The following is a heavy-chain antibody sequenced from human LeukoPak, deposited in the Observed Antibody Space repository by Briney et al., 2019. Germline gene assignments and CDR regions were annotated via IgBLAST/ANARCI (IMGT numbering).Heavy chain of an antibody. CDR3: ARFVYRSWYDRAFDI. J-gene: IGHJ3*02. D-gene: IGHD6-13*01. V-gene: IGHV4-34*01. CDR1: GGSFSGYY. CDR2: INHSGST. Sequence: SETLSLTCAVYGGSFSGYYWSWIRQPPGKGLEWIGEINHSGSTNYNPSLRSRVTTSVDTSKNQFPLKLSSVTAADTAVYYCARFVYRSWYDRAFDIWGQGTMVTVSS.